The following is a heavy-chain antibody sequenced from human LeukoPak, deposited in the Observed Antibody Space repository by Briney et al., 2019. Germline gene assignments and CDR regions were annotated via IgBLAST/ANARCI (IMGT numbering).Heavy chain of an antibody. J-gene: IGHJ4*02. CDR3: ARDSFSVFAAGTSDY. D-gene: IGHD6-13*01. CDR2: ISPYNGNT. CDR1: GYTFSSHS. Sequence: GASVKVSCKTSGYTFSSHSMNWVRQAPGQGLEWMGWISPYNGNTKYAQKLQGRATMTTDTSTSTAYMELRSLRSDDTAVYYCARDSFSVFAAGTSDYWGQGTLVTVSS. V-gene: IGHV1-18*01.